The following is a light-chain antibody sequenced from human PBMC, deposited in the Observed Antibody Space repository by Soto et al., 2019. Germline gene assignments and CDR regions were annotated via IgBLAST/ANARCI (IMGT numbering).Light chain of an antibody. CDR1: QSLLHSNGNIY. Sequence: DIVLTQSPLSLPVTPGEPASISCRSSQSLLHSNGNIYLDWYLQKPGQSPQLLIYEGSIRASGVPDRFSGSGSGTDFTLKITRVEAEDVGVYYCMQAIQAPRTFGLGTKVEIK. CDR2: EGS. V-gene: IGKV2-28*01. CDR3: MQAIQAPRT. J-gene: IGKJ1*01.